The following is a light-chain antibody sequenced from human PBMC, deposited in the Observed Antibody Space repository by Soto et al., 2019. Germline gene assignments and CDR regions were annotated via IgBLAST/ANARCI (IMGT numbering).Light chain of an antibody. V-gene: IGKV1-17*01. J-gene: IGKJ1*01. CDR3: LQLRSYPWT. Sequence: DIQMTQSPSSLSASVGDRVTITCRASQTISRYANWFQQTPGKAPKRLIYAASSLQSGVPSRFSGSGSGTDFTLTITSLQPEDFATYYCLQLRSYPWTFGPGTRWIS. CDR1: QTISRY. CDR2: AAS.